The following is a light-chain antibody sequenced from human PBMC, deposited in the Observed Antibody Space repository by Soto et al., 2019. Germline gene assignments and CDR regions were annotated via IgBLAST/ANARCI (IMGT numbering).Light chain of an antibody. CDR1: QSISSW. J-gene: IGKJ1*01. V-gene: IGKV1-5*01. CDR3: QQYSTYPWT. Sequence: DIQMTQSPSTLSASVGDRVTITCLASQSISSWLAWYQQKPGKAPKVLIFDASSLESGVPSRFSGSGSATEFTLTISSLQPDDFATYYCQQYSTYPWTFGQGTKVDNK. CDR2: DAS.